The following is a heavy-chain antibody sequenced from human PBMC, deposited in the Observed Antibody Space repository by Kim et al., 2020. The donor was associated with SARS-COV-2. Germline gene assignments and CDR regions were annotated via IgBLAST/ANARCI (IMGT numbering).Heavy chain of an antibody. J-gene: IGHJ4*02. CDR3: AKDQLLVRDSSGFGELDY. Sequence: KDRFTISKDNSKNTLYLQMNSLRAEDTAVYYCAKDQLLVRDSSGFGELDYWGQGTLVTVSS. V-gene: IGHV3-23*01. D-gene: IGHD3-22*01.